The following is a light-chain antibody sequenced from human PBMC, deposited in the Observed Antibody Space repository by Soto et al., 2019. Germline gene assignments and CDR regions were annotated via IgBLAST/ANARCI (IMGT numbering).Light chain of an antibody. CDR1: SSDVGAYSF. CDR2: EVT. V-gene: IGLV2-14*01. CDR3: SSYTSSNTPYV. Sequence: QSVLTQPASVSGSPGQSITISCTGSSSDVGAYSFVSWYQHHPGKAPKLILYEVTTRPSGVSSRFSGSKSGNTASLTISGLQADDEANYYCSSYTSSNTPYVFGTGTKVTVL. J-gene: IGLJ1*01.